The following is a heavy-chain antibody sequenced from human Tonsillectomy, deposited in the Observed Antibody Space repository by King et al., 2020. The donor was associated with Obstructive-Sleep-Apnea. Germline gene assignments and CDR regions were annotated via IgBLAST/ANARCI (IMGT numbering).Heavy chain of an antibody. CDR1: GFTFSAYT. V-gene: IGHV3-30*04. CDR2: ISFDVINK. Sequence: VQLVESGGGVVQPGGSLRLSCAASGFTFSAYTLHWVRQTPGKGLEWVSVISFDVINKYYSNSVKGRFTISRDNSKNTLYLQMNSLRDEDTAVYFCARDDGDFDYWGQGTLVTVSS. CDR3: ARDDGDFDY. D-gene: IGHD3-10*01. J-gene: IGHJ4*02.